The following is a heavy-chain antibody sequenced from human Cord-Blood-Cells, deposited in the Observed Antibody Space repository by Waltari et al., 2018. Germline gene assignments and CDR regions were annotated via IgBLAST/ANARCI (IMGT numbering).Heavy chain of an antibody. V-gene: IGHV1-24*01. D-gene: IGHD1-26*01. CDR3: ATDPNSGSYY. Sequence: QVQLVQSGAEVKKPGASVKVSWQVSGYTLTELSMHQGGQAPGKGLEWMGGIDPRDGETIYAQKFQVRVTMTEDTSTDAADMELSSLRSEDTAVYYCATDPNSGSYYCGQGTLVTVSS. J-gene: IGHJ4*02. CDR1: GYTLTELS. CDR2: IDPRDGET.